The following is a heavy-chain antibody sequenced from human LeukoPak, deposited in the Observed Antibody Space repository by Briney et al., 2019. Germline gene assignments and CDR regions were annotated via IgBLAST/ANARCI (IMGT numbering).Heavy chain of an antibody. Sequence: SETLSLTCTVSGASISSGSYYWTWIRQPAGKGLEWIARVYTSGNTNYNPSLKSRVTISFDTSKNQFSLRLNSVTAADTAVYYCARGAGSYDVYYFDYWGQGTLVTVSS. CDR3: ARGAGSYDVYYFDY. D-gene: IGHD3-10*01. V-gene: IGHV4-61*02. CDR1: GASISSGSYY. J-gene: IGHJ4*02. CDR2: VYTSGNT.